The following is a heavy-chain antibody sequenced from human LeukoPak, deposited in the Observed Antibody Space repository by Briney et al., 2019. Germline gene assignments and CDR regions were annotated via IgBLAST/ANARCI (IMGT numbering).Heavy chain of an antibody. CDR3: ARAGSIAAAFSTYNWFDP. D-gene: IGHD6-13*01. V-gene: IGHV3-33*01. CDR1: GFTFSSYG. J-gene: IGHJ5*02. CDR2: IWYDGSNK. Sequence: PGRSLGLSCAASGFTFSSYGMHWVRQAPGKGLEWVAVIWYDGSNKYYADSVKGRFTISRDNSKNTLYLQMNSLRAEDTAVYYCARAGSIAAAFSTYNWFDPWGQGTLVTVSS.